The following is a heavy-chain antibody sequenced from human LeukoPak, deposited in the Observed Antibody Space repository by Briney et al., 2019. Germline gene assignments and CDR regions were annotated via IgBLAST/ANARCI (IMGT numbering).Heavy chain of an antibody. V-gene: IGHV5-51*01. CDR3: ARSGRYYDFWSGYYDAFDI. Sequence: GESLKISCKGSGYSFSNFRSSWIGWVRQMPGKGLEWRGIIYPGDSDTRYSPSFQGQVTISADKSISTAYLQWSSLKASDTAMYYCARSGRYYDFWSGYYDAFDIWGQGTMVTVSS. J-gene: IGHJ3*02. CDR2: IYPGDSDT. D-gene: IGHD3-3*01. CDR1: GYSFSNFRSSW.